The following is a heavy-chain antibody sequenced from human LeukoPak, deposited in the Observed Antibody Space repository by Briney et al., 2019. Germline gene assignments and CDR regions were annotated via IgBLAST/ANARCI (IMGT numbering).Heavy chain of an antibody. V-gene: IGHV3-7*01. CDR2: IKQDGSEK. CDR1: GFTFSSYW. CDR3: ARIHYGDYVLFY. Sequence: GGSLKLSCAASGFTFSSYWMSWVRQAPGKGLEWVANIKQDGSEKYYVDSVKGRFTISRDNAKNSLCLQMNSLRAEDTAVYYCARIHYGDYVLFYWGQGTLVTVSS. D-gene: IGHD4-17*01. J-gene: IGHJ4*02.